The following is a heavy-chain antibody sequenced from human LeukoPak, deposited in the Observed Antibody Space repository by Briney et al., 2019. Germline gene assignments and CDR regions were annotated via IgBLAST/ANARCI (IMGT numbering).Heavy chain of an antibody. CDR1: GFTFSSYA. J-gene: IGHJ4*02. V-gene: IGHV3-23*01. Sequence: GGSLRLSCAASGFTFSSYAMSWVRQAPGKGLEWVSAIRGSGGSTYYADSVKGRFTISRDNYKSTLYLQMNSLRAEDTAVYYCANRNTAAAFDYWGQGTLVTVSS. CDR2: IRGSGGST. CDR3: ANRNTAAAFDY. D-gene: IGHD6-13*01.